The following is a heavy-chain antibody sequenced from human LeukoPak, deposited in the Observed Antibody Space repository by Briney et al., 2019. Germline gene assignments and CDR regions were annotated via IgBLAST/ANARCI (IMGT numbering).Heavy chain of an antibody. CDR1: GFTFSSYG. D-gene: IGHD3-22*01. Sequence: GGSLRLSCAASGFTFSSYGMHWVRQAPGKGLEWVAVISYDGSDKYYADSVKGRFTISRDNSKNTLHLQMISLRAEDTAVYYCARGTYYYDSSGFLDYWGHGTLVTVSS. CDR3: ARGTYYYDSSGFLDY. CDR2: ISYDGSDK. J-gene: IGHJ4*01. V-gene: IGHV3-30*03.